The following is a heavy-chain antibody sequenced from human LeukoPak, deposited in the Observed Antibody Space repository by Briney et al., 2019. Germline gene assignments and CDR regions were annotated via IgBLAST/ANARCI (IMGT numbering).Heavy chain of an antibody. Sequence: GGSLRLSCIPCGITLRGYEMNGLRQAPGKGLEWISYISSSGSPIYYADSVKGRFTISRDNVKNSVYLQMNSLRAEDTALYYCARDLRWWSGSSRFLHTFDSWGQGTLVTVSS. D-gene: IGHD1-26*01. CDR1: GITLRGYE. V-gene: IGHV3-48*03. CDR2: ISSSGSPI. J-gene: IGHJ4*02. CDR3: ARDLRWWSGSSRFLHTFDS.